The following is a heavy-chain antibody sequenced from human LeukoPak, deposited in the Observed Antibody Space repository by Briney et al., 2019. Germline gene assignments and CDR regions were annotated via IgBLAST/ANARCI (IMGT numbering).Heavy chain of an antibody. Sequence: PSETLSLTCAVYGGSFSGYYWSWIRQPPGKGLEWIGSIYYSGSTYYNPSLKSRVTISVDTSKNQFSLKLSSVTAADTAVYYCARTVVVVAATAFDIWGQGTMVTVSS. CDR3: ARTVVVVAATAFDI. V-gene: IGHV4-34*01. D-gene: IGHD2-15*01. CDR1: GGSFSGYY. CDR2: IYYSGST. J-gene: IGHJ3*02.